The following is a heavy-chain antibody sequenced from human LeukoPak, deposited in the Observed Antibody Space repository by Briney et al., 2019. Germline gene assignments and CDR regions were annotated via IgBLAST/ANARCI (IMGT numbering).Heavy chain of an antibody. CDR2: INTDGSIT. CDR3: ARDRGPRTGFMVREAYDY. V-gene: IGHV3-74*01. Sequence: GGSLRLSCAASGFTFSDYWIHLVRQAPGKGLVWVSRINTDGSITNYADSVKGRFSISRDNAKNTLYLQMSSLRAEDTAVYYCARDRGPRTGFMVREAYDYWGQGTLVTVSS. J-gene: IGHJ4*02. D-gene: IGHD3-10*01. CDR1: GFTFSDYW.